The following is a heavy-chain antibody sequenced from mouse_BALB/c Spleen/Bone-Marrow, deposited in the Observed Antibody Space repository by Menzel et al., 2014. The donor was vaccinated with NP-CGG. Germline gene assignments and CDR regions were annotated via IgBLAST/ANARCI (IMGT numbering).Heavy chain of an antibody. CDR2: IHPSNGGT. V-gene: IGHV1S81*02. J-gene: IGHJ2*01. CDR3: TRSTMSTYFDY. Sequence: QVQLQPSGAELVKPGASVKLSCKASGCTFTSYYMYWVKQRPGQGLEWIGEIHPSNGGTNFNEKFKSKATLTVDKSSSTAYMQLSSLTSEDSAVYYCTRSTMSTYFDYWGQGTTLTVSS. CDR1: GCTFTSYY. D-gene: IGHD2-4*01.